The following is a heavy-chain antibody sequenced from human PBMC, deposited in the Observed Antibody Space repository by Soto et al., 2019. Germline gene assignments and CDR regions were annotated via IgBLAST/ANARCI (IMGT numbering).Heavy chain of an antibody. CDR2: ISGSGGST. Sequence: GGSLRLSCAASGFTFSSYAMSWVRQAPGKGLEWVSAISGSGGSTYYGEPVKGRFTISRDNSKNTLYLQMNSLRAEDTAVYYCATRKGYCSGGSCYGTGSHFDYWGQGTLVTVSS. V-gene: IGHV3-23*01. D-gene: IGHD2-15*01. J-gene: IGHJ4*02. CDR1: GFTFSSYA. CDR3: ATRKGYCSGGSCYGTGSHFDY.